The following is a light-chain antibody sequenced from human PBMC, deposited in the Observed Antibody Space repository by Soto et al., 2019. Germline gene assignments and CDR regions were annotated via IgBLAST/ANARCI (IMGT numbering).Light chain of an antibody. CDR2: DNN. V-gene: IGLV1-40*01. CDR1: SSNIGTNWP. CDR3: QSYDNSLSAWV. J-gene: IGLJ3*02. Sequence: QSVLTQPPSVSGAPGHRVTISCTGSSSNIGTNWPVHWYQQFPGIAPKLLIYDNNNRPSGVPDRFSGSKSGTSASLAITGLQAEDEADYYCQSYDNSLSAWVFGGGTKVTVL.